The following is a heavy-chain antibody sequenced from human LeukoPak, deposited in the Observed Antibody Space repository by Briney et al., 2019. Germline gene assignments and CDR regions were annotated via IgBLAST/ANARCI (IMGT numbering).Heavy chain of an antibody. J-gene: IGHJ3*02. CDR2: IYPGDSDT. V-gene: IGHV5-51*01. D-gene: IGHD6-13*01. CDR3: ARGVYGSSWYDAFDI. CDR1: GYSFTSYW. Sequence: GESLKISCKGSGYSFTSYWIGWVRQMPGKGLEWMGIIYPGDSDTRYSPSFQGQVTISADKSISTAYLQWSSLKASDTAMYYCARGVYGSSWYDAFDIWGQGTMVTVSS.